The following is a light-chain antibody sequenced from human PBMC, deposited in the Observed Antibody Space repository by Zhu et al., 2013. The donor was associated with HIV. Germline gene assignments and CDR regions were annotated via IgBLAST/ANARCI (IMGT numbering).Light chain of an antibody. V-gene: IGLV2-14*01. CDR1: GSDVGGYNY. CDR3: SSYAGSQGV. CDR2: EVS. J-gene: IGLJ1*01. Sequence: QSALTQPASVSGSPGQSITISCTGTGSDVGGYNYVSWYQQHPGKAPKLMIYEVSNRPSGVSNRFSGSKSGNMASLTVSGLQAEDEADYYCSSYAGSQGVFGTGTMVTVL.